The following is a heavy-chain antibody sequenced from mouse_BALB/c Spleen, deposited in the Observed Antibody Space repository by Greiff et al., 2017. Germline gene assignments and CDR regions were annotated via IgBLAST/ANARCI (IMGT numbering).Heavy chain of an antibody. Sequence: QVQLQQSGAELVKPGASVKLSCKASGYTFTSYYMYWVKQRPGQGLEWIGEINPSNGGTNFNEKFKSKATLTVDKSSSTAYMQLSSLTSEDSAVYYCTRPYYGSRNYYAMDDWGQGTSVTVSS. J-gene: IGHJ4*01. V-gene: IGHV1S81*02. D-gene: IGHD1-1*01. CDR3: TRPYYGSRNYYAMDD. CDR1: GYTFTSYY. CDR2: INPSNGGT.